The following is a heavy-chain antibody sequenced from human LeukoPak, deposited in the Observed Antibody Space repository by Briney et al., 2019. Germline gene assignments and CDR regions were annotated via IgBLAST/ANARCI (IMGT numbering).Heavy chain of an antibody. CDR2: IYYSGST. D-gene: IGHD2-2*02. CDR3: ARDRSQVVVPAAIVGIDY. J-gene: IGHJ4*02. V-gene: IGHV4-39*07. CDR1: GGSISRSSYY. Sequence: SETLSLTCTVSGGSISRSSYYWGWIRQPPGKGLEWIGSIYYSGSTYYNPSLKSRVTISVDTSKNQFSLKLSSVTAADTAVYYCARDRSQVVVPAAIVGIDYWGQGTLVTVSS.